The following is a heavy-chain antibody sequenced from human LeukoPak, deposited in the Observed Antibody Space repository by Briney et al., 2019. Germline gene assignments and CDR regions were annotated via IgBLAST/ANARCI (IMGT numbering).Heavy chain of an antibody. CDR3: ARRYCSSTNCYAFDD. CDR1: GFTFNSYS. Sequence: GGSLRLSCAASGFTFNSYSMNWVRQAPGKGLEWVSSISSSGTYIYYADSVKGRFTISRDDAKNSLYLQMNSLRAEDTAVYYCARRYCSSTNCYAFDDWGQGTLVTVPS. CDR2: ISSSGTYI. D-gene: IGHD2-2*01. J-gene: IGHJ4*02. V-gene: IGHV3-21*01.